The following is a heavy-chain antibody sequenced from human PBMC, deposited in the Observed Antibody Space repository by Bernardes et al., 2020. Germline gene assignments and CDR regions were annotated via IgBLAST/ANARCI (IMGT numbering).Heavy chain of an antibody. CDR1: GYTFTSYG. CDR2: ISAYNGNT. J-gene: IGHJ4*02. CDR3: ARETTMVQGKHLDY. D-gene: IGHD3-10*01. Sequence: ASVKVSCKASGYTFTSYGISWVRQAPGQGLEWMGWISAYNGNTNYAQKLQGRVTMTTDTSTSTAYMELRSLRSDDTAVYYCARETTMVQGKHLDYWSQGTLVTVSS. V-gene: IGHV1-18*01.